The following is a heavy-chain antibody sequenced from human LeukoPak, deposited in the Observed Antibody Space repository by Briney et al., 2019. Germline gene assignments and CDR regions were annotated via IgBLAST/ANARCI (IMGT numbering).Heavy chain of an antibody. J-gene: IGHJ4*02. D-gene: IGHD3-10*01. CDR3: AKDPLPYGSGSYPDYFDY. CDR1: GFTLDVYA. V-gene: IGHV3-9*01. CDR2: ISWNSGSI. Sequence: GGSLTLSCAVSGFTLDVYAMLWAPQAPGKGLEGVSGISWNSGSIGYADSVKGRFTISRDNAKNSLYLQMNSLRAEDRALYYCAKDPLPYGSGSYPDYFDYWGQGTLVTVSS.